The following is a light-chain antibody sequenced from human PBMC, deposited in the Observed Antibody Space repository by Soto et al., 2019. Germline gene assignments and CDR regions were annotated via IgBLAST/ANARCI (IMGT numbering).Light chain of an antibody. V-gene: IGKV3-20*01. CDR2: GAS. J-gene: IGKJ3*01. Sequence: EIVLTQSPGTLSLSPGERATLSCRASQRVSSIYLAWYQQKPGQAPRLLIYGASSRATGIPDRFSGSGSGTDFTLTISRLEPEDFAVYYCQQYDNSGTFTFGPGTKVDIK. CDR1: QRVSSIY. CDR3: QQYDNSGTFT.